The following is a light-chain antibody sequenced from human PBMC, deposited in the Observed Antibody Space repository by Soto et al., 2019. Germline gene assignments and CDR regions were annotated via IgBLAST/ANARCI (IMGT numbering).Light chain of an antibody. CDR3: SSYTTRNTVL. J-gene: IGLJ2*01. V-gene: IGLV2-14*01. Sequence: QSVLTQPDSVSGSPVQSITISCTGSSSDVGAYKYVSWYQQHPDKAPKLLIYEVSNRPSGVSTRFSGSKSGNTASLTISGLQAEDEADYYCSSYTTRNTVLFGGGTKLTVL. CDR2: EVS. CDR1: SSDVGAYKY.